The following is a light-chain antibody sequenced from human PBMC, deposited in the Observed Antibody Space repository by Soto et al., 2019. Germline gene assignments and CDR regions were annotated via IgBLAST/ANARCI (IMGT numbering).Light chain of an antibody. CDR2: GAT. CDR3: HQHGGSPET. V-gene: IGKV3D-15*02. Sequence: EIVMTQSPATLSVSPWERATLSCRASQSVSILLAWYQQKPGQAPRLLIHGATTRATGIPDRFSGSGSGTEFILTISGLEPEDSGIYHCHQHGGSPETFGQGTKVDI. CDR1: QSVSIL. J-gene: IGKJ1*01.